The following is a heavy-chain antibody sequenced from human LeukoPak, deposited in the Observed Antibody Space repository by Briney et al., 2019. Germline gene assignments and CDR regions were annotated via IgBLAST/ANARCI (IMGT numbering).Heavy chain of an antibody. CDR3: ARAGPIVGATGYYYYYGMDV. CDR2: INHSGST. V-gene: IGHV4-39*07. J-gene: IGHJ6*02. Sequence: SETLSLTCTVSGGSVSSGSYYWSWIRQPPGKGLEWIGEINHSGSTNYNPSLKSRVTISVDTSKNQFSLKLSSVTAADTAVYYCARAGPIVGATGYYYYYGMDVWGQGTTVTVSS. D-gene: IGHD1-26*01. CDR1: GGSVSSGSYY.